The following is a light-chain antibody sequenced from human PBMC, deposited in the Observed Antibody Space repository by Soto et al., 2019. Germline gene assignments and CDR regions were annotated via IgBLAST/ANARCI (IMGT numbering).Light chain of an antibody. CDR1: QSITTF. Sequence: GDRVTSACRASQSITTFLAWYQQKPGKAPQILIYDASKLEPGVPSRLSGGGSGTEFTLTISSLQPDDFATYYCQQYSTYPLTSGGGTKVDIK. CDR2: DAS. J-gene: IGKJ4*01. V-gene: IGKV1-5*01. CDR3: QQYSTYPLT.